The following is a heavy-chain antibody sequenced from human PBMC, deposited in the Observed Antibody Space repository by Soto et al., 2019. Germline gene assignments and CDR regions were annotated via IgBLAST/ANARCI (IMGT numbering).Heavy chain of an antibody. Sequence: PSETLSLTCTVSGGSISSSSYYWGWIRQPPGKGLEWIGSIYYSGSTYYNPSLKSRVTISVDTSKNQFSLKLSSVTAADTAVYYCARRWAVVVTPGFFDYWGQGTLVTVSS. CDR2: IYYSGST. D-gene: IGHD2-21*02. V-gene: IGHV4-39*01. CDR1: GGSISSSSYY. CDR3: ARRWAVVVTPGFFDY. J-gene: IGHJ4*02.